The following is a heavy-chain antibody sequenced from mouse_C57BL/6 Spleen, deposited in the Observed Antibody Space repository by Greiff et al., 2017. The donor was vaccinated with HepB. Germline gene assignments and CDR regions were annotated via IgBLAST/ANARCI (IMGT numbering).Heavy chain of an antibody. CDR2: IDPETGGT. CDR3: TRSGVVAPYWYFDV. Sequence: QVQLQQSGAELVRPGASVTLSCKASGYTFTDYEMHWVKQTPVHGLEWIGAIDPETGGTAYNQKFKGKAILTADKSSSTAYMELRSLTSEDSAVYYCTRSGVVAPYWYFDVWGTGTTVTVSS. CDR1: GYTFTDYE. D-gene: IGHD1-1*01. V-gene: IGHV1-15*01. J-gene: IGHJ1*03.